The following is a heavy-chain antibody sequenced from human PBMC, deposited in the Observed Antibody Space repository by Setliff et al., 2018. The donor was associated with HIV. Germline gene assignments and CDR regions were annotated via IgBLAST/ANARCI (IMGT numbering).Heavy chain of an antibody. V-gene: IGHV4-4*09. CDR2: IYNSAST. Sequence: SETLSLTCTVSGDSISTDYWTWIRQPPGKGLEWIGYIYNSASTSYNPSRKSRVTISVDTSKNQFSLKLSSVTASDTAVYYCARGLSFYDPGGFDYWGQGTLVTVSS. CDR3: ARGLSFYDPGGFDY. J-gene: IGHJ4*02. D-gene: IGHD3-22*01. CDR1: GDSISTDY.